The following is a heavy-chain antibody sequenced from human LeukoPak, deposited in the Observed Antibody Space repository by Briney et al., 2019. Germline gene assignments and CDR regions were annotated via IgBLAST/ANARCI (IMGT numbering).Heavy chain of an antibody. CDR1: GFTVSSNY. CDR2: IYSGGST. J-gene: IGHJ4*02. D-gene: IGHD3-22*01. Sequence: GGSLRLSCAASGFTVSSNYMSWVRQAPGKGLEWVSVIYSGGSTYYADSVKGRFTISRDNSKNTLYLHMHSLRAEDTAVYYCARSSDSYDSSGYYGYWGQGTLVTVSS. V-gene: IGHV3-53*01. CDR3: ARSSDSYDSSGYYGY.